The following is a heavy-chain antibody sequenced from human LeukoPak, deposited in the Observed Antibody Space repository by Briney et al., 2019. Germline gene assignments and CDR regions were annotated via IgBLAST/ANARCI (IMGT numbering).Heavy chain of an antibody. J-gene: IGHJ4*02. CDR2: IIPIFGTA. V-gene: IGHV1-69*05. CDR1: GGTFSSYA. Sequence: ASVKVSCEASGGTFSSYAISWVRQAPGQGLEWMGGIIPIFGTANYAQKFQGRVTITTDGSTSTAYMELSSLRSEDTAVYYCARVSVGYGSGSYFTLDYWGQGTLVTVSS. CDR3: ARVSVGYGSGSYFTLDY. D-gene: IGHD3-10*01.